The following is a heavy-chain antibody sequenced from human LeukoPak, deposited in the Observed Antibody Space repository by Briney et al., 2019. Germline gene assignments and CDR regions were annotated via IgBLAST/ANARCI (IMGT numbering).Heavy chain of an antibody. CDR3: ARDSLTYPYYYYMDV. D-gene: IGHD1-14*01. J-gene: IGHJ6*03. Sequence: GGSLRLSCAASGFTFSSYWMSWGRQAPGKGLGWVANIKQDGSEKYYVDSVKGRFTISRDNAKNSLYLQMNSLRAEDTAVYYCARDSLTYPYYYYMDVWGKGTTVTVSS. CDR1: GFTFSSYW. V-gene: IGHV3-7*01. CDR2: IKQDGSEK.